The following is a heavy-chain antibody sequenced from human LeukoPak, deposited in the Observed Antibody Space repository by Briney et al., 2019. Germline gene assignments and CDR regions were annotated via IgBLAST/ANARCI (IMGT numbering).Heavy chain of an antibody. J-gene: IGHJ5*02. CDR3: ARSNVRGVPLPP. Sequence: SETLSLTCTVSGGSISSYYWSWIRQPPGKGLEWIGYIYYSGSTNYNPSLKSRVTISVDTSKNQFSLKLSSVTAADTAVYYCARSNVRGVPLPPWGQGTLVPVSS. D-gene: IGHD3-10*02. CDR1: GGSISSYY. CDR2: IYYSGST. V-gene: IGHV4-59*08.